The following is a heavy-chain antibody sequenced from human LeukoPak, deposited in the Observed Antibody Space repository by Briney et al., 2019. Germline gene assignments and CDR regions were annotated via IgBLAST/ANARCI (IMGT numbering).Heavy chain of an antibody. J-gene: IGHJ3*02. Sequence: GGSLRLSFAASGFTVSSNYMSWVRQAPGKGLEWVSVIYSGGSTYYADSVKGRFTISRDNSKNTLYLQMNSLRAEDTAVSYCAREISRKGAFDIWGQGTMVTVSS. CDR3: AREISRKGAFDI. CDR2: IYSGGST. D-gene: IGHD3-3*02. V-gene: IGHV3-53*05. CDR1: GFTVSSNY.